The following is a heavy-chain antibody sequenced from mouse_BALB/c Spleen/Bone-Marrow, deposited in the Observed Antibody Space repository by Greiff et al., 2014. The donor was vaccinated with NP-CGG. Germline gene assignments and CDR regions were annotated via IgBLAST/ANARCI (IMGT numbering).Heavy chain of an antibody. CDR1: GFTFTDYY. Sequence: VQLKESGGGLVQPGGSLRLSCATSGFTFTDYYMSWVRQPPGKALGWLGFIRNKANGYTTEYSASVKGRLTISRDNSQSILYLQMNTLRAEDSATYYCARYGYDYFDYWGQGTTLTVSS. J-gene: IGHJ2*01. V-gene: IGHV7-3*02. CDR2: IRNKANGYTT. D-gene: IGHD2-2*01. CDR3: ARYGYDYFDY.